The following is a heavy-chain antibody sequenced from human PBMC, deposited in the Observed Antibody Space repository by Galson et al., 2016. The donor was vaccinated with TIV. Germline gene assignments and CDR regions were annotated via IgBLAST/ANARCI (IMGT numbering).Heavy chain of an antibody. J-gene: IGHJ5*02. Sequence: LRLSCAASGFTFSTYGMHWVRQAPGKGLEWVAVMSYEGSNKYYADSVKGRFSISRDNSKSTLYLHMSSLRPEDTAVYYCARAVSRILLGWIDPWGQGTLVTVSS. V-gene: IGHV3-30*03. CDR3: ARAVSRILLGWIDP. CDR2: MSYEGSNK. D-gene: IGHD2-15*01. CDR1: GFTFSTYG.